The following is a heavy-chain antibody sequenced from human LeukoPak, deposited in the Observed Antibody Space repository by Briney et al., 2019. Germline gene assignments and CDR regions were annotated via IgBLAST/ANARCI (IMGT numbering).Heavy chain of an antibody. D-gene: IGHD2-15*01. V-gene: IGHV3-23*01. CDR1: GFTVSSNY. CDR3: AKDRRPKRGYCSGGSCYVPDYFDY. CDR2: ISGTGGST. J-gene: IGHJ4*02. Sequence: GGSLRLSCAASGFTVSSNYMSWVRQAPGKGLEWVSAISGTGGSTYYADSVKGRFTISRDNFKNTLFLQINSLRAEDTAVYYCAKDRRPKRGYCSGGSCYVPDYFDYWGQGTLVTVSS.